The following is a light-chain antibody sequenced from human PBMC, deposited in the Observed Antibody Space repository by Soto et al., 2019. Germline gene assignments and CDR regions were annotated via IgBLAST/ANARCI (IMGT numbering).Light chain of an antibody. CDR3: QQSYGTPIT. CDR1: QSISRY. Sequence: QVTQKKSSLSASVGDRVTVTCRASQSISRYLNWYQQKPGKAPNLLIYVASSLQSEVPSRFSGSGSGTDFTLTITSLQPEDFATYYCQQSYGTPITFGQGTRLE. V-gene: IGKV1-39*01. J-gene: IGKJ5*01. CDR2: VAS.